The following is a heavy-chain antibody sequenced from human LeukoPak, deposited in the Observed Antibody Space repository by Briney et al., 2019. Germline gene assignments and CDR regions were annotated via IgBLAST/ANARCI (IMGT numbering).Heavy chain of an antibody. V-gene: IGHV3-7*04. CDR2: IRPDSSAK. CDR3: ARDRGFSYGIDF. Sequence: GGSLRLSCVGSGFTFSGQYMSWVRQAPGNGLEWVANIRPDSSAKMYVDSVKGRFTISRDNAKKSLFLQVSSLRGEDTAVYYCARDRGFSYGIDFWGQGTLVTVSS. CDR1: GFTFSGQY. J-gene: IGHJ4*02. D-gene: IGHD5-18*01.